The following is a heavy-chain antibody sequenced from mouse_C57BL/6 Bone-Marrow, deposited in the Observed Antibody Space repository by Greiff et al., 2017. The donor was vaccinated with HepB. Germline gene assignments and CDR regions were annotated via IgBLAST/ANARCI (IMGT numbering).Heavy chain of an antibody. CDR2: IDPENGDT. D-gene: IGHD2-1*01. V-gene: IGHV14-4*01. Sequence: EVQLVESGAELVRPGASVKLSCTASGFNIKDDYMHWVKPRPEQGLEWIGWIDPENGDTEYASKFQGKATITADTSSNTAYLQLSSLTSEDTAVYYCTSTMPSRDYWGQGTSVTVSS. J-gene: IGHJ4*01. CDR3: TSTMPSRDY. CDR1: GFNIKDDY.